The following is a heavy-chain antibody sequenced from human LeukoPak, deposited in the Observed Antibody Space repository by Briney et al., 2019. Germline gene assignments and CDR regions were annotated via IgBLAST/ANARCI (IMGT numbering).Heavy chain of an antibody. CDR1: GGSFSGYY. J-gene: IGHJ6*02. V-gene: IGHV4-34*01. Sequence: PSETLSLTCAVYGGSFSGYYWSWIRQPLGKGLEWIGEINHSGSTNYNPSLKSRVTISVDTSKNQFSLKPSSVTAADTAVYYCARGPYYYYGMDVWGQGTTVTVSS. CDR3: ARGPYYYYGMDV. CDR2: INHSGST.